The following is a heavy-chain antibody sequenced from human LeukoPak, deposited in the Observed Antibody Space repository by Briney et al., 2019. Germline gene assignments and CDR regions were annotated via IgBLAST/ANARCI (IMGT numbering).Heavy chain of an antibody. V-gene: IGHV4-61*02. CDR2: IHTSGRT. Sequence: PSETLSLTCTVSGASISSGSYYWSWIRQPAGKGLEWIGRIHTSGRTDYNASLKSRLSISLDTSKNQFSLKLSSVTAADTAVFYCARDLGGTFDYWGQGILVTVSS. CDR3: ARDLGGTFDY. CDR1: GASISSGSYY. D-gene: IGHD6-19*01. J-gene: IGHJ4*02.